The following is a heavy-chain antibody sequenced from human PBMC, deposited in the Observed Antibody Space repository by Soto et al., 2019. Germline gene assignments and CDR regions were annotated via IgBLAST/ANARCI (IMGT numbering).Heavy chain of an antibody. CDR2: ISYDGSNK. D-gene: IGHD6-13*01. CDR3: AKVASSSWYGDYYYGMDV. V-gene: IGHV3-30*18. CDR1: GFTFSSYG. J-gene: IGHJ6*02. Sequence: ESGGGVVQPGRSLRLSCAASGFTFSSYGMHWVRQAPGKGLEWVAVISYDGSNKYYADSVKGRFTISRDNSKNTLYLQMNSLRAEDTAVYYCAKVASSSWYGDYYYGMDVWGQGTTVTVSS.